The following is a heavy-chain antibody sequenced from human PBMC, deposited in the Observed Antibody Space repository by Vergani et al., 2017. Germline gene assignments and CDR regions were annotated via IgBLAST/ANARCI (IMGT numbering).Heavy chain of an antibody. CDR1: GGSISSSNW. V-gene: IGHV4-4*03. CDR2: IYHSGST. J-gene: IGHJ1*01. Sequence: QVQLQESGPGLVKPPGPLSLTCAVSGGSISSSNWWSWVRQPPGKGLEWIGEIYHSGSTNYNPSLKSRVPISVDKSKNQFSLKLSSVTAADTAVYYCASLVVVTAPYFQHWGQGTLVTVSS. D-gene: IGHD2-21*02. CDR3: ASLVVVTAPYFQH.